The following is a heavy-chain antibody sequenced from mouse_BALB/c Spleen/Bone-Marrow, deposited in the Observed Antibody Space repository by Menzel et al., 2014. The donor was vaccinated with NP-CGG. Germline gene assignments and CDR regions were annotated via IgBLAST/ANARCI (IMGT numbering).Heavy chain of an antibody. V-gene: IGHV1-80*01. CDR3: AGSTPLAY. CDR1: GYAFSRSW. CDR2: IYPGDDDT. D-gene: IGHD1-1*01. J-gene: IGHJ3*01. Sequence: VQLMESGAELVRLGSSVKISCKASGYAFSRSWMNWVKQRPGQGLEWIGQIYPGDDDTNYSGKFKGRATLTADKSSGTAYMQLSSLTSEDSAVYFCAGSTPLAYWGQGTLVTVSA.